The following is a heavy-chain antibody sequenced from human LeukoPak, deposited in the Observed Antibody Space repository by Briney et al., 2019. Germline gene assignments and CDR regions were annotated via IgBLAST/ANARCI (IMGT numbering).Heavy chain of an antibody. D-gene: IGHD6-19*01. V-gene: IGHV3-21*01. Sequence: GGSLGLSCAASGFIFRSYSMNWVRQAPGKGLEWVSSISGSSSYIYYADSMKGRFTVSRDNAKSSLYLQMNSLRVEDTAVYYCARDSSGWSHGGYYFDSWGQGTLVTVSS. CDR2: ISGSSSYI. CDR3: ARDSSGWSHGGYYFDS. J-gene: IGHJ4*02. CDR1: GFIFRSYS.